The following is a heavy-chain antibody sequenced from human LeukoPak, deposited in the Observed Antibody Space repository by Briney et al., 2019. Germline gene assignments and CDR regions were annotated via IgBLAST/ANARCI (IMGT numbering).Heavy chain of an antibody. D-gene: IGHD2-2*01. CDR2: INPNSGGT. Sequence: ASVKVSCKASGYTLTGYYMHWVRQAPGQGLEWMGWINPNSGGTNYAQKFQGRVTMTRDTSISTAYMELSRLRSDDTAVYYCARGPGGSTSPTAIKGYDNWFDPWGQGTLVTVSS. V-gene: IGHV1-2*02. J-gene: IGHJ5*02. CDR3: ARGPGGSTSPTAIKGYDNWFDP. CDR1: GYTLTGYY.